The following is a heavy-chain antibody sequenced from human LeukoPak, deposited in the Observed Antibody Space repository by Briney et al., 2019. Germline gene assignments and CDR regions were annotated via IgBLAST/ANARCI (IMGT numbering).Heavy chain of an antibody. CDR1: GFTFSSYW. Sequence: GGSLRLFCAASGFTFSSYWMSWVRQAPGKGLEWVANIKQDGSEKYYVDSVKGRFTISRDNAKNSLYLQMNSLRAEDTAVYYCARVKFITMIARGYYFDYWGQGTLVTVSS. D-gene: IGHD3-22*01. CDR2: IKQDGSEK. J-gene: IGHJ4*02. V-gene: IGHV3-7*04. CDR3: ARVKFITMIARGYYFDY.